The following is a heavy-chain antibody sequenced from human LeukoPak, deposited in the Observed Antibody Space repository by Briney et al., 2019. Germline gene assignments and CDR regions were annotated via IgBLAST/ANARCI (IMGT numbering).Heavy chain of an antibody. J-gene: IGHJ3*01. CDR1: GFTFSGYE. D-gene: IGHD3-22*01. Sequence: PGGSLRLSCAASGFTFSGYEMNWVRQAPGKGLEWISYISISGSTILYADSVKGRFTISRDNAKNSLYLQMNSPRAEDTAVYYCGRGGSVGYNYNAFDVRGQGTVVTVSS. CDR3: GRGGSVGYNYNAFDV. V-gene: IGHV3-48*03. CDR2: ISISGSTI.